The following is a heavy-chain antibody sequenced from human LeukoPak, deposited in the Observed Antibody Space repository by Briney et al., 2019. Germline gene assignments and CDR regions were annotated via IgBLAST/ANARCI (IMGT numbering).Heavy chain of an antibody. CDR2: IYDSVST. CDR3: ARQYDILTGYNLGY. J-gene: IGHJ4*02. V-gene: IGHV4-59*08. CDR1: GGSISSYY. D-gene: IGHD3-9*01. Sequence: SETLSLTCTVSGGSISSYYWSWIRQPPGEGREWSGDIYDSVSTNYNPSLKRRVTISVDTSKNQFSLTLSSVPAAATAVYYRARQYDILTGYNLGYWGQGTLVTVSS.